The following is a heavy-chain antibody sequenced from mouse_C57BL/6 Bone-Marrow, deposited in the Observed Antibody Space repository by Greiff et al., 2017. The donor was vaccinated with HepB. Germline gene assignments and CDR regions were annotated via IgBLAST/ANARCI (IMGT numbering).Heavy chain of an antibody. V-gene: IGHV1-39*01. CDR1: GYSFTDYN. J-gene: IGHJ2*01. D-gene: IGHD1-1*01. CDR2: INPNYGTT. Sequence: EVKLQQSGPELVKPGASVKISCKASGYSFTDYNMNWVKQSNGKSLEWIGVINPNYGTTSYNQKFKGKATLTVDQSSSTAYMQLNSLTSEDSAVYYCARSYHFGFITTVVDYWGQGTTLTVSS. CDR3: ARSYHFGFITTVVDY.